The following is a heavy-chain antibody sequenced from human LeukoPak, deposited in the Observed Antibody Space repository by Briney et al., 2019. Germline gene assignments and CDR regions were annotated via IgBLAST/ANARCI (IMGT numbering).Heavy chain of an antibody. Sequence: ASVKVSCKASGYTFVAFGISWVRQAPGQGLEWVGWISSYNGDTYYAPQFQGRVTLTTDTSTTTTYMEMRTLRSDDTAVYYCARENSGHYVNPFDYWGQGTLVTVSS. V-gene: IGHV1-18*01. CDR2: ISSYNGDT. J-gene: IGHJ4*02. CDR3: ARENSGHYVNPFDY. CDR1: GYTFVAFG. D-gene: IGHD5-12*01.